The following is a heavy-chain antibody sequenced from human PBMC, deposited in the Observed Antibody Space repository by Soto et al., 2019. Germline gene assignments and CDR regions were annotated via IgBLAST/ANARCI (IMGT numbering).Heavy chain of an antibody. CDR1: AGSISSYY. CDR3: AREHGDYAFDP. Sequence: SATVCLTCTVSAGSISSYYWSWIRQPPGKGLEWIGYIYYSGSTNYNPSLKSRVTISVDTSKNQFSLKLSSVTAADTVVYYCAREHGDYAFDPWGQGTLVTVSS. D-gene: IGHD4-17*01. CDR2: IYYSGST. V-gene: IGHV4-59*01. J-gene: IGHJ5*02.